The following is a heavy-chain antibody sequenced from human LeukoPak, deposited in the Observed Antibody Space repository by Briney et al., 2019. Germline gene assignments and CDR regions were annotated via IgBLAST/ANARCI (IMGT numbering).Heavy chain of an antibody. Sequence: GGSLRLSCAASGFTFSSYAMSWVRQAPGKGLEWVSAISGSGGSTYYAGSVKGRFTISRDNSRNTLYLQMNSLRAEDTALYYCARDLHEYYFDYWGQGTLVTVSS. CDR1: GFTFSSYA. CDR2: ISGSGGST. J-gene: IGHJ4*02. V-gene: IGHV3-23*01. CDR3: ARDLHEYYFDY.